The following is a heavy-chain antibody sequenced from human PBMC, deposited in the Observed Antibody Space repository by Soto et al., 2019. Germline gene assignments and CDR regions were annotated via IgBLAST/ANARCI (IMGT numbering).Heavy chain of an antibody. V-gene: IGHV3-30*18. Sequence: KWLEWVAVISYDGSNKYYADSVKGRFTISRDNSKNTLYLQMNSLRAEDTAVYYCAKFFFQAGDGIRSRCKVSAFRLNGSSDL. D-gene: IGHD1-1*01. CDR3: AKFFFQAGDGIRSRCKVSAFRLNGSSDL. J-gene: IGHJ2*01. CDR2: ISYDGSNK.